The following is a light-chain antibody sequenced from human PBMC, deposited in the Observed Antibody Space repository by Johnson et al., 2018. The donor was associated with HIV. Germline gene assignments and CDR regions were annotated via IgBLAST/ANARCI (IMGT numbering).Light chain of an antibody. V-gene: IGLV1-51*02. CDR3: GTWDSSLRTGF. Sequence: QSVLTQPPSVSAAPGQRVNISCSGHSSNIENYFVSWYQQLPGAAPRLLIYEDYKRPSGIPDRFSGSKSGTSATLGITGLQTGDEADYYCGTWDSSLRTGFFGTGTTITVL. J-gene: IGLJ1*01. CDR2: EDY. CDR1: SSNIENYF.